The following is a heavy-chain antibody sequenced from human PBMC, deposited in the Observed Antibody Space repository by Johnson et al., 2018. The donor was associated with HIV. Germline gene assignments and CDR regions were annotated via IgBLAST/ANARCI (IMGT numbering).Heavy chain of an antibody. CDR1: GFTFSSYG. CDR3: AKDRRIQLWLPFEVLDI. CDR2: ISYDGSNK. J-gene: IGHJ3*02. D-gene: IGHD5-18*01. V-gene: IGHV3-30*18. Sequence: QVQLVESGGGVVQPGRSLRLSCAASGFTFSSYGMHWVRHAPGKGLEWVAVISYDGSNKYYADSVKGRFTISRDNSKNTLYLQMNSLRAEDTAVYNCAKDRRIQLWLPFEVLDIWGQGTMVTVSS.